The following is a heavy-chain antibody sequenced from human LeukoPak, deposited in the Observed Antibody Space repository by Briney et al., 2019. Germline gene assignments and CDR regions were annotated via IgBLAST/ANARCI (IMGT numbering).Heavy chain of an antibody. CDR1: GFTFSSYV. Sequence: GGSLRLSCAASGFTFSSYVMSWVRQAPGKGLEWVSAISGSGGSTYYADSVKGRFTISRDNSKNTLYLQMNSLRAEDTAVYYCAKELLHYVSRGYFQHWGQGTLVTVSS. V-gene: IGHV3-23*01. CDR3: AKELLHYVSRGYFQH. D-gene: IGHD3-16*01. J-gene: IGHJ1*01. CDR2: ISGSGGST.